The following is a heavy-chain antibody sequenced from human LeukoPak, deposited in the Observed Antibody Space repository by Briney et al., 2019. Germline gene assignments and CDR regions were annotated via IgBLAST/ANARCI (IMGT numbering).Heavy chain of an antibody. CDR2: ISTTSSFT. CDR1: GFTSSDYY. D-gene: IGHD2-15*01. V-gene: IGHV3-11*05. Sequence: GGSLRLSCAASGFTSSDYYMSWIRQAPGKGLEWVSYISTTSSFTNYADSVKGRFTISRDNAKNSLYLRMNSLRAEDTAVYYCARDLRLTWVGGQGTLVTVSS. J-gene: IGHJ4*02. CDR3: ARDLRLTWV.